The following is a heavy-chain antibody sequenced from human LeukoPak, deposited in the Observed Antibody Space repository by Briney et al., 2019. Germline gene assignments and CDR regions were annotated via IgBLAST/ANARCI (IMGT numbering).Heavy chain of an antibody. J-gene: IGHJ4*02. CDR1: GYSFTSYW. D-gene: IGHD3-9*01. Sequence: GESLKISCKGSGYSFTSYWIGWVRQMPGKGLKWMGIIYPGDSDTRYSPSFQGQVTISADKSISTAYLQWSSLKASDTAMYYCARLGVPFALTYYFDYWGQGTLVTVSS. CDR2: IYPGDSDT. CDR3: ARLGVPFALTYYFDY. V-gene: IGHV5-51*01.